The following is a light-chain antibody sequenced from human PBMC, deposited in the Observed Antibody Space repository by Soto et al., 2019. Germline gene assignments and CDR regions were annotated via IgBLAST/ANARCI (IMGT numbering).Light chain of an antibody. CDR1: SSDVGGYNS. V-gene: IGLV2-14*01. CDR3: CSYTSSSSWA. Sequence: QSVLTQPASVSGSPGQSITISCTGTSSDVGGYNSVSWYQQHTGKAPKVMIYDVSNRPSGVSNRFSGSKSGNTASLTISGLQAEDEDDYYCCSYTSSSSWAFGGGTKRTVL. CDR2: DVS. J-gene: IGLJ2*01.